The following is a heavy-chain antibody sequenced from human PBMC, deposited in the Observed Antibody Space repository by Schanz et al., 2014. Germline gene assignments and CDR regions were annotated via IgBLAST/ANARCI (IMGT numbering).Heavy chain of an antibody. Sequence: QVQLVQSGGEVKKPGASATVSCKASGYTFNNHGISWVRQAPGQGPEWMGWISAFDDKTDYAQNFQGRLIMTTDTSTTTVYMELRGLRSDDTAVYYCVRDAGWAFGDYHGMDVWGQGTSVTVSS. V-gene: IGHV1-18*01. CDR3: VRDAGWAFGDYHGMDV. D-gene: IGHD3-10*01. CDR2: ISAFDDKT. CDR1: GYTFNNHG. J-gene: IGHJ6*02.